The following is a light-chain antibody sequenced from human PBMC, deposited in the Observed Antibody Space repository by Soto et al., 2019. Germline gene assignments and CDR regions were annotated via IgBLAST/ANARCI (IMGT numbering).Light chain of an antibody. CDR1: QSISSN. CDR2: GAS. Sequence: EIVMTQSPSTLSVSPGERATLSCRASQSISSNLAWYQQKPGQAPRLLIYGASSRATGIPDRFSGSGSGTDFTLTISRLEPEDFAVYYCQKYGSSRWKFGQGTKVDIK. J-gene: IGKJ1*01. CDR3: QKYGSSRWK. V-gene: IGKV3-20*01.